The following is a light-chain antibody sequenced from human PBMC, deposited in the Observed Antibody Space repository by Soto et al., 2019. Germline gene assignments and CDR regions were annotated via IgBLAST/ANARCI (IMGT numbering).Light chain of an antibody. Sequence: EIVLTQSPGTLSLSPGERATLSCRASKSVSSSYLAWYQQKPGQAPGLLIYAASSRATGIPDRFSGSGSGTDFTLTISRLEPEDFAVYYCQQYSNSPYTFGQGTKLEIK. J-gene: IGKJ2*01. CDR1: KSVSSSY. CDR2: AAS. CDR3: QQYSNSPYT. V-gene: IGKV3-20*01.